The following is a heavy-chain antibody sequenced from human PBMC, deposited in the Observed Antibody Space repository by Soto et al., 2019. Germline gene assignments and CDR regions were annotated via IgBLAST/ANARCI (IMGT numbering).Heavy chain of an antibody. Sequence: ETLSLTCAVYGGSFSGYYWSWIRQPPGKGLEWIGEINHSGSTNYNPSLKSRVTISVDTSKNQFSLKLSSVTAADTAVYYCARGLLYYDILTGYLAPQYYFDYWGQGTLVTVSS. V-gene: IGHV4-34*01. CDR3: ARGLLYYDILTGYLAPQYYFDY. J-gene: IGHJ4*02. D-gene: IGHD3-9*01. CDR2: INHSGST. CDR1: GGSFSGYY.